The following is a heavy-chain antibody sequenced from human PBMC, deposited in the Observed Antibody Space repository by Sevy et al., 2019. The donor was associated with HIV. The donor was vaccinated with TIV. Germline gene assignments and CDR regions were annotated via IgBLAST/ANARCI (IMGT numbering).Heavy chain of an antibody. CDR2: MSGSDDSGGDDTI. CDR3: ARDLFSGGNAVYGY. V-gene: IGHV3-11*04. D-gene: IGHD2-15*01. Sequence: GGSLRLSCTASGFTLSDYYISWIRQAPGKGLQWISYMSGSDDSGGDDTIYYADSVKGRFTISRDNAENSLYLQMNSVRAEDTAVYYCARDLFSGGNAVYGYWGQGTLVTVSS. CDR1: GFTLSDYY. J-gene: IGHJ4*02.